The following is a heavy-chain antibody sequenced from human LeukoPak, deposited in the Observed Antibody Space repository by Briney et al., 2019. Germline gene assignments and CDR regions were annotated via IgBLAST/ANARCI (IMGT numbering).Heavy chain of an antibody. CDR3: ARAVVVTALNSYYFDY. CDR1: GGSISSSCYY. V-gene: IGHV4-39*07. J-gene: IGHJ4*02. D-gene: IGHD2-21*02. CDR2: IYYSGST. Sequence: SETLSLTCTVSGGSISSSCYYWGWIRQPPGKGLEWIGSIYYSGSTYYNPSLKSRVTISVDTSKNQFSLKLSSVTAADTAVYYCARAVVVTALNSYYFDYWGQGTLVTVSS.